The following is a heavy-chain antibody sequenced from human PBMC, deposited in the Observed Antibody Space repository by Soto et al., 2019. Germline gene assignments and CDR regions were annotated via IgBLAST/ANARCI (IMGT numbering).Heavy chain of an antibody. CDR2: SKSKTDGGRI. J-gene: IGHJ4*02. CDR1: GFTFSNAW. V-gene: IGHV3-15*01. Sequence: GGSLRLSCAASGFTFSNAWMTWVRQDPGKGLEWVGRSKSKTDGGRIDYAAPVKGRFTISRDDSKNMLYLQMNSLKTEDTAVYYCSTLTYQSWGQGTLVTVSS. CDR3: STLTYQS. D-gene: IGHD2-21*01.